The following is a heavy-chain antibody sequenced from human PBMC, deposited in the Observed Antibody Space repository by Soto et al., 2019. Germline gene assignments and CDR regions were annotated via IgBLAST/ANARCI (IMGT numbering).Heavy chain of an antibody. CDR1: GCNFSNYA. J-gene: IGHJ4*02. CDR2: ISYDGSNK. D-gene: IGHD3-22*01. V-gene: IGHV3-30*03. Sequence: GGSLRLSCAASGCNFSNYAMSWVRQAPGKGLEWVAVISYDGSNKYYADSVKGRFTISRDNSKNTLYLQMNSLRAEDTAVYYCARDYYKYYDSSGYYRSPAYWGQGTLVTVSS. CDR3: ARDYYKYYDSSGYYRSPAY.